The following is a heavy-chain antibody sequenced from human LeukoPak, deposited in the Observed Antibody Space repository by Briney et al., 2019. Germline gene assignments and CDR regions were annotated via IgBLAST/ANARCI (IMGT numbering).Heavy chain of an antibody. V-gene: IGHV1-46*01. D-gene: IGHD3-3*01. J-gene: IGHJ4*02. CDR3: ARSITFFGVPIPGY. CDR1: GYTFTRYY. Sequence: ASVKISCKASGYTFTRYYMHWVRQAPGQGLEWMGIINPSAGSTNCAQKFQGRFALTRDMSTVTFYMELSSLRFEDTAVYYCARSITFFGVPIPGYWGPGTLVTVSS. CDR2: INPSAGST.